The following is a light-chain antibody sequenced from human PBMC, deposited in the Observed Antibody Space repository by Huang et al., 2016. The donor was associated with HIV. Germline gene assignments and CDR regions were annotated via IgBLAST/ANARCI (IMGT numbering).Light chain of an antibody. J-gene: IGKJ2*02. CDR3: QQYDSSPWT. CDR1: HSVLYSSTNKNY. V-gene: IGKV4-1*01. CDR2: CAS. Sequence: ILMTQSPASLSVSLGASAPIYCISSHSVLYSSTNKNYLAWYQPKPGQPPKLLIYCASTRASGVPDRFSGSGSGTDFTLTISSLQAEDVAVYYCQQYDSSPWTFGQGTKLEIK.